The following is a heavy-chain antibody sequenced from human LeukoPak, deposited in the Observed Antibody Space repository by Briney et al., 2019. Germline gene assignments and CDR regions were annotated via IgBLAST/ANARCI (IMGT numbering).Heavy chain of an antibody. V-gene: IGHV3-43*01. CDR2: ISWNGGST. J-gene: IGHJ4*02. D-gene: IGHD2-2*01. Sequence: GGSLRLSCAASGFTFAAYTMHWVRQRPERGLEWVSLISWNGGSTSYTSSVKGRFTISRDNAKNSLYLQMNSLRAEDTPVYYCARDCSSTSCDTDYWGQGTLVTVSS. CDR3: ARDCSSTSCDTDY. CDR1: GFTFAAYT.